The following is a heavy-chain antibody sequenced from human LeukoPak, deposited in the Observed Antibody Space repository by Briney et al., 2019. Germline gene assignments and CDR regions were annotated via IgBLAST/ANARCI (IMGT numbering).Heavy chain of an antibody. Sequence: GGSLRLSCAASGFTFSSYSMNWVRQAPGKGLEWVSSISSSSSYIYYADSVKGRFTISRDNAKNSLYLQMNSLRAEDTAVYYCARDILSGYSYGYGVHWGQGTLVTVSS. CDR1: GFTFSSYS. D-gene: IGHD5-18*01. V-gene: IGHV3-21*01. CDR3: ARDILSGYSYGYGVH. J-gene: IGHJ4*02. CDR2: ISSSSSYI.